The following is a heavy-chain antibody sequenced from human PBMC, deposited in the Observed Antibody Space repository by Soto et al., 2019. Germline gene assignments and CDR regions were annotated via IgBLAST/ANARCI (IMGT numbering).Heavy chain of an antibody. Sequence: QVQLQESGPGLVKPSQTLSLTCAISGDSVSSNSAAWNWIRLSPSRGLEWLARTYYRSRWYNDYAVSVRSRITVNPDTSKNQFSLQLTSVPPEDTAVYYCAGTTSHQWYYMDGWGKGTTVTVSS. CDR3: AGTTSHQWYYMDG. J-gene: IGHJ6*03. V-gene: IGHV6-1*01. CDR1: GDSVSSNSAA. D-gene: IGHD1-7*01. CDR2: TYYRSRWYN.